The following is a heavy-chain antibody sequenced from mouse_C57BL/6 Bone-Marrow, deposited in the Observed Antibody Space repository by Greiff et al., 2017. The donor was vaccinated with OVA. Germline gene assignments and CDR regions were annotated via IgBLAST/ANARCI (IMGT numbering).Heavy chain of an antibody. CDR2: ISNLAYSI. J-gene: IGHJ3*01. Sequence: EVKVVESGGGLVQPGGSLKLSCAASGFTFSDYGMAWVRQAPRKGPEWVAFISNLAYSIYYADTVTGRFTISRENAKNTLYLEMSSLRSEDTAMYYCARHGGYPDYWGQGTLVTVSA. CDR1: GFTFSDYG. D-gene: IGHD2-2*01. CDR3: ARHGGYPDY. V-gene: IGHV5-15*01.